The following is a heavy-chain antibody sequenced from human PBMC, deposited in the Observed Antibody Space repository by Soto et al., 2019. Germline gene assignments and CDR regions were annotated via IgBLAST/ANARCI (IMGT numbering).Heavy chain of an antibody. CDR3: ASLAYSSRGGQVFDY. J-gene: IGHJ4*02. Sequence: QVQLQESGPGLVEPSQTLSLTCNVSGDSISSGGYHWSWIRQHPGKGLEWIVYIYYSGDTYYNPSLKSRVAISVHTSKKQFSLNLSSATSADTAVYYCASLAYSSRGGQVFDYWGQGVLVTVSS. V-gene: IGHV4-31*03. CDR2: IYYSGDT. D-gene: IGHD6-13*01. CDR1: GDSISSGGYH.